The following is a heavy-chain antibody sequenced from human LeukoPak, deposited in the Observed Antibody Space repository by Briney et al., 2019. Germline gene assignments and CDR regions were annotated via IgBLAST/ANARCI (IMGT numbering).Heavy chain of an antibody. V-gene: IGHV3-53*01. CDR1: GFTVSSNY. CDR3: AKDGPVAGRPRKPPSFDY. Sequence: PGGSLRLSCAASGFTVSSNYMSWVRQAPGKGLEWVSVIYSGGSTYYADSVKGRFTISRDNSKNTLYLQMNSLRAEDTAVYYCAKDGPVAGRPRKPPSFDYWGQGTLVTVSS. CDR2: IYSGGST. J-gene: IGHJ4*02. D-gene: IGHD6-19*01.